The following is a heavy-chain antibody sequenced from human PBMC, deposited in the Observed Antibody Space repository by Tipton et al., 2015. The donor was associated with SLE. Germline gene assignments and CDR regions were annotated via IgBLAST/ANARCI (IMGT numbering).Heavy chain of an antibody. J-gene: IGHJ4*02. CDR2: IYYSGST. CDR1: GGSISSHY. D-gene: IGHD5-12*01. Sequence: TLSLTCTVSGGSISSHYWSWIRQPPGKGLEWIGYIYYSGSTNYNPYFESRVTMSIDTSKNQFSLKVTSVTAADTAVYYCTRGYHIDFWGQGTLVTVS. CDR3: TRGYHIDF. V-gene: IGHV4-59*08.